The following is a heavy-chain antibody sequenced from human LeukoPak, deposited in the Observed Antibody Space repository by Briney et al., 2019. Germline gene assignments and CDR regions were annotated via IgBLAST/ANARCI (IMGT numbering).Heavy chain of an antibody. Sequence: GGSLRLSCAASGFTFSAYSMNWVRQAPGKGLEWVSSITRSTYIFYADSVTARFTISRDNARNYLYLQMNSLRAEDTAIYHCASDLIAGDGPYYFDYWCQGSLVVVSS. CDR1: GFTFSAYS. J-gene: IGHJ4*02. CDR2: ITRSTYI. D-gene: IGHD2-21*02. CDR3: ASDLIAGDGPYYFDY. V-gene: IGHV3-21*01.